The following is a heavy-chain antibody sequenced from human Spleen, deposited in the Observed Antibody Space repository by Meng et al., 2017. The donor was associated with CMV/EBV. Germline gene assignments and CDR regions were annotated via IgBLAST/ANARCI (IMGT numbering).Heavy chain of an antibody. D-gene: IGHD2-2*03. CDR2: INPSGGST. CDR3: ARDGYCSSTSCYLDYYYYGMDV. Sequence: ASVKVSCKASGYTFTGYYMHWVRQAPGQGLEWMGIINPSGGSTSYAQKFQGRVTMTRDTSTSTVYMELSSLRSEDTAVYYCARDGYCSSTSCYLDYYYYGMDVWGQGTTVTVSS. J-gene: IGHJ6*02. V-gene: IGHV1-46*01. CDR1: GYTFTGYY.